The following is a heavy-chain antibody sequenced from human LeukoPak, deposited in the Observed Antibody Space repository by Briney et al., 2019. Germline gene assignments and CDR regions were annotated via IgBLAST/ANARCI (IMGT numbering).Heavy chain of an antibody. CDR2: ISTSSIYI. D-gene: IGHD2/OR15-2a*01. J-gene: IGHJ4*02. V-gene: IGHV3-21*04. Sequence: GGSLRLSCTGSGFNFGDFGMTWVRRAPGKGLEWVSSISTSSIYIYYADSVRGRFTISRDNAKNSLYLQMNSLRAEDTAVYYCAKDSAKKYDDYWGQGTLVTVSS. CDR3: AKDSAKKYDDY. CDR1: GFNFGDFG.